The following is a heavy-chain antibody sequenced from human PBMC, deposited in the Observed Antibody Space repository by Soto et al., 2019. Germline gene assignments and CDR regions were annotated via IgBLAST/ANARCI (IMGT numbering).Heavy chain of an antibody. CDR2: ITASGTT. Sequence: GGSLRLSCAASGFTFSNYAMSWVRQAPGKGLEWVSGITASGTTYYADSVKGRFTISRDNSKNMLYLQMNSLRAEDTAVYFCARYDFWSTSYLRGSDYWGQGIVVTVSS. CDR3: ARYDFWSTSYLRGSDY. J-gene: IGHJ4*02. CDR1: GFTFSNYA. D-gene: IGHD3-3*01. V-gene: IGHV3-23*01.